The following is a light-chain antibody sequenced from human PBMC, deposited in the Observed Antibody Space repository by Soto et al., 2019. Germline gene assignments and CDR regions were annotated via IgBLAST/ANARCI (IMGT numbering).Light chain of an antibody. Sequence: EIVMTQSPATLSLSPGERATLSCRASQTVSSEYLAWYQQKPGQAPRLLIHGASTRATGIAARFSGSGSGTEFTLTISGLQSEDFAVYYCQRYNNWPLTFGGGTKV. J-gene: IGKJ4*01. CDR3: QRYNNWPLT. V-gene: IGKV3D-15*01. CDR2: GAS. CDR1: QTVSSEY.